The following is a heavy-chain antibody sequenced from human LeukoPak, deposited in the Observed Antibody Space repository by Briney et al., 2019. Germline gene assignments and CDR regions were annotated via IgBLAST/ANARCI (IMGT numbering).Heavy chain of an antibody. Sequence: GGSLRLSCEATGFAFSNYWMSWVRQAPGKGLEWVANIKQDGSETYYVDSVKGRFTISRDNAKNSLSLQMNSLRAEDTAVYYCARAARPDSPGYWGQGTLVTVSS. J-gene: IGHJ4*02. D-gene: IGHD3-22*01. CDR1: GFAFSNYW. CDR3: ARAARPDSPGY. CDR2: IKQDGSET. V-gene: IGHV3-7*03.